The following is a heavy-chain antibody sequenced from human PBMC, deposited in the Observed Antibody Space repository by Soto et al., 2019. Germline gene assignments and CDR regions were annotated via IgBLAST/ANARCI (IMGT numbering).Heavy chain of an antibody. CDR2: ISSSGTTI. J-gene: IGHJ4*02. CDR3: RRDGGTSSSGFDS. D-gene: IGHD3-16*01. Sequence: QVQLVESGGGLVKPGGSLRLSCAASGFTFSDYFMTWIRQAPGKGLEWVSYISSSGTTIFYAVSVQGRFTISRDNAKKSLNEEINSLRAEDTPCYYVRRDGGTSSSGFDSGGREPLLPFSS. V-gene: IGHV3-11*01. CDR1: GFTFSDYF.